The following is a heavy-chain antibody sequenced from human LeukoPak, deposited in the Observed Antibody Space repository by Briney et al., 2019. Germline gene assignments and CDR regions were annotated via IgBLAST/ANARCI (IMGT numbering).Heavy chain of an antibody. Sequence: SETLSLTCAVSGYSISSGYYWGWIRQPPGKGLEWIGSIYHSGSTYYNPSLKSRVTISVDTSKNQFSLKLSSVTAADKAVYYCASHGDRGVNYWGQGTLVTVSS. V-gene: IGHV4-38-2*01. D-gene: IGHD3-10*01. CDR3: ASHGDRGVNY. CDR1: GYSISSGYY. J-gene: IGHJ4*02. CDR2: IYHSGST.